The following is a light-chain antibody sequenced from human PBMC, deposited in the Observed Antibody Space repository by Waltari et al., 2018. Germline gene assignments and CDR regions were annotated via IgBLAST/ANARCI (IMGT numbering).Light chain of an antibody. CDR2: DAS. CDR3: QQRSKSFT. V-gene: IGKV3-11*01. CDR1: QSISSY. J-gene: IGKJ3*01. Sequence: EIASKQSPATLSLSPGDRATLSCRASQSISSYLAWYQHKPGQAPRLRNYDASTRATGVPGMFSGSAAVTDFTLTISRLGPEGFAIDYCQQRSKSFTFGPGTKVDMK.